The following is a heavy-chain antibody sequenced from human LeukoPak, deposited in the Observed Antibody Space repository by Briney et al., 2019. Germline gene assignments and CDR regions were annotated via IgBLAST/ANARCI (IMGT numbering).Heavy chain of an antibody. D-gene: IGHD1-26*01. Sequence: GASVKVSCKASGYTFTSYYMHWVRQAPGQGLEWMGIINPSGGSTSYAQKFQGRVTITRDTSTSTVHMELSSLRSEDTAIYYCARKGAADFDYWGQGTLVTVSS. V-gene: IGHV1-46*01. CDR1: GYTFTSYY. CDR3: ARKGAADFDY. CDR2: INPSGGST. J-gene: IGHJ4*02.